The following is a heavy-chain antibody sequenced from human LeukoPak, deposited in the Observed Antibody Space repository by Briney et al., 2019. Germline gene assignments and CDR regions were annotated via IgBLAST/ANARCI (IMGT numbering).Heavy chain of an antibody. J-gene: IGHJ1*01. V-gene: IGHV4-59*08. CDR2: IYYSGST. CDR3: ARHSKYYYDSSGSYVGYFQH. D-gene: IGHD3-22*01. Sequence: SETLSLTCTVSGGSISVYYWSWLRQPPGKGLEWIGYIYYSGSTNYNPSLKSRVTISVETSKNQFSLKLSSVTAADTAVYYCARHSKYYYDSSGSYVGYFQHWGQGTLVTVSS. CDR1: GGSISVYY.